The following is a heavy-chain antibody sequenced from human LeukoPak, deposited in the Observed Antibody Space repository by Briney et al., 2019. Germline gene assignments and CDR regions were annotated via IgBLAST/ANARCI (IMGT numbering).Heavy chain of an antibody. CDR1: GNIFSDYC. J-gene: IGHJ4*02. D-gene: IGHD2-2*01. CDR3: ARRYCTSTSCFHLDY. CDR2: ICPGDSDA. V-gene: IGHV5-51*01. Sequence: GESPKISCKASGNIFSDYCIAWVRQMPGKGLEWMGIICPGDSDARYSPSFQGQVTISADKSISTAYLQWSSLKASDTAMYYCARRYCTSTSCFHLDYWGQGTLVTASS.